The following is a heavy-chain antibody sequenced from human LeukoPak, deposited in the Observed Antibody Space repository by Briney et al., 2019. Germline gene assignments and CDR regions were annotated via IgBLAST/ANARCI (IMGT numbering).Heavy chain of an antibody. Sequence: SGTLSLTCTVSGGSISTSSFYWGWLRQPPGKGLEWIGSIHYSGGTYYNPSLKSGVTISVDTSKNQFSLKVSSVTAADTAVYYCARYSGYATYWGQGTLVTVSS. CDR1: GGSISTSSFY. D-gene: IGHD5-12*01. J-gene: IGHJ4*02. CDR2: IHYSGGT. CDR3: ARYSGYATY. V-gene: IGHV4-39*01.